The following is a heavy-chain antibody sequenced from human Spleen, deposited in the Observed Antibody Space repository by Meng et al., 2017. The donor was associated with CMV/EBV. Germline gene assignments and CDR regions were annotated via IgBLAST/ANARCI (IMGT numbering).Heavy chain of an antibody. CDR2: IIPFFGKA. CDR1: GGTFGTTA. D-gene: IGHD6-19*01. CDR3: ARCSSGWFYFDS. V-gene: IGHV1-69*05. Sequence: SVKVSCKASGGTFGTTAISWVRQAPGQGLEWMGGIIPFFGKANYVQKFQGRVTFTTDEPTYTAYMELSSLRSEDTAVYYCARCSSGWFYFDSWGQGTPVTVSS. J-gene: IGHJ4*02.